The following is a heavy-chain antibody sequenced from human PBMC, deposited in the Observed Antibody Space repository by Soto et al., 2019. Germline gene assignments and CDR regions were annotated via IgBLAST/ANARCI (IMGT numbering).Heavy chain of an antibody. J-gene: IGHJ4*02. V-gene: IGHV4-28*01. Sequence: QVQLQESGPGLVKPSDTLSLTCAVSGYSISSSNWWGWIRQPPGKGLEWIGYIYYSGTTYYNPSPNIRVTMSVDTSKNQFSLKLTSVTAVDTAVYYCARREIQGPIDYWGQGTMVTVSS. CDR1: GYSISSSNW. CDR2: IYYSGTT. D-gene: IGHD1-26*01. CDR3: ARREIQGPIDY.